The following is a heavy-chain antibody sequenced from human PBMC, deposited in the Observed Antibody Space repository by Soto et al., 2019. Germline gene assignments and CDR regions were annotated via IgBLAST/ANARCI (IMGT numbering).Heavy chain of an antibody. CDR1: GGSISSYY. V-gene: IGHV4-59*01. CDR3: ARVDSGWHDY. J-gene: IGHJ4*02. CDR2: IFYTGST. Sequence: SETLSLTCTVSGGSISSYYWSWIRQPPGKGLEWIGYIFYTGSTDYSPPLKSRVTISVDTSKNEFSLKLTSVTAADTAVYYCARVDSGWHDYWGQGTLVTVSS. D-gene: IGHD6-19*01.